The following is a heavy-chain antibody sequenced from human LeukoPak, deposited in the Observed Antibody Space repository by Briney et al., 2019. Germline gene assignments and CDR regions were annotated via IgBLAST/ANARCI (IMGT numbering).Heavy chain of an antibody. J-gene: IGHJ4*02. CDR1: GYTFTSYA. CDR3: ASGVYYYDSSGYYDY. D-gene: IGHD3-22*01. CDR2: INAGNGNT. Sequence: GASVKVSCKASGYTFTSYAMHWVRQAPGQRLEWMGWINAGNGNTKYSQKFQGRVTITRDTSASTAYMELSSLRSEDTAVYYCASGVYYYDSSGYYDYWGQGTLVTVSS. V-gene: IGHV1-3*01.